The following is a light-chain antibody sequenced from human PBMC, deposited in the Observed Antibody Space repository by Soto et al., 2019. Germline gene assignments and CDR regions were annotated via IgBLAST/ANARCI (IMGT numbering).Light chain of an antibody. Sequence: EIVMTQSPVTLSVSPGDRAALSCRASQSVSTNLAWYQQQPGQPPRLLIYAASTRATGVPARFSGSGSGTEFTLTISSLQSEDFAVYFCQQRTKWPGTFGQGTKVDIK. V-gene: IGKV3-15*01. J-gene: IGKJ2*01. CDR3: QQRTKWPGT. CDR2: AAS. CDR1: QSVSTN.